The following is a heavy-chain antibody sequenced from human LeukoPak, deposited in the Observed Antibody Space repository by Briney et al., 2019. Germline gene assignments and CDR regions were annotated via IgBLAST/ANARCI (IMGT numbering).Heavy chain of an antibody. Sequence: GGSLRLSCAASGFTVSRNYMNWVRQAPGKGLEWVSVIYSGGSTYYADSVKGRFTISRDNSKNTLYLQMNSLRAEDTAVYYCARDQGGYDRWFDYWGQGTLVTVSS. CDR1: GFTVSRNY. CDR2: IYSGGST. V-gene: IGHV3-66*01. D-gene: IGHD5-12*01. CDR3: ARDQGGYDRWFDY. J-gene: IGHJ4*02.